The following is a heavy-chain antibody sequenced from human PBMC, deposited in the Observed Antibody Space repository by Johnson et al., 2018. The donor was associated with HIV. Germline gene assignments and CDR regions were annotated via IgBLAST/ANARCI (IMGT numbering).Heavy chain of an antibody. D-gene: IGHD6-19*01. Sequence: VQLVESGGGLIQPGGSLRLSCAASGFTVSSNYMSLVRQAPGKGLEWVSVIYSGGSTSYAVSVKCRFPISRDNSKNTLDLQMNSLRAEDTAVYYCVSSAQWSGWPPGAFDIWGQGTMVTVSS. J-gene: IGHJ3*02. CDR1: GFTVSSNY. CDR2: IYSGGST. V-gene: IGHV3-53*01. CDR3: VSSAQWSGWPPGAFDI.